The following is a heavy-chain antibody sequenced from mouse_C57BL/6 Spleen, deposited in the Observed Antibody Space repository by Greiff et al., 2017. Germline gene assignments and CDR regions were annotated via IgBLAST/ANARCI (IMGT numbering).Heavy chain of an antibody. CDR2: ISSGGDYI. D-gene: IGHD1-1*01. Sequence: EVQWVESGEGLVKPGGSLKLSCAASGFTFSSYAMSWVRQTPEKRLEWVAYISSGGDYIYYADTVKGRFTISRDNARNTLYLQMSSLKSEDTAMYYCTRGGSSPFAYWGQGTLVTVSA. CDR3: TRGGSSPFAY. J-gene: IGHJ3*01. CDR1: GFTFSSYA. V-gene: IGHV5-9-1*02.